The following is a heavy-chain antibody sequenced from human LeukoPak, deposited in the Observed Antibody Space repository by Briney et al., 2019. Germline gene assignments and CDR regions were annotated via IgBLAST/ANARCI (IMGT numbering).Heavy chain of an antibody. D-gene: IGHD5-12*01. V-gene: IGHV1-24*01. J-gene: IGHJ4*02. CDR1: GYRLTELS. CDR3: ATARGYSGYEWKFDY. Sequence: ASVKVSCKVSGYRLTELSIHWVRQAPGKGLEWMGGFAPEDGETIYAQKFQGRVTMTEDTSTDTAYMELSSLRSEDTAVYYRATARGYSGYEWKFDYWGQGTLVTVSS. CDR2: FAPEDGET.